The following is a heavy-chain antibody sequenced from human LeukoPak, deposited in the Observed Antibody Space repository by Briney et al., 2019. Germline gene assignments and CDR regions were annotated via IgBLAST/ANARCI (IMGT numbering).Heavy chain of an antibody. J-gene: IGHJ4*02. Sequence: SETLSLTCTVSGGSISSYYWSWIRQPPGKGLEWIGYIYYSGSTNYNPSLKSRVTISVDTSKNQFSLKLSSVTAADTAVYYCARGSVTTDASFDYWGQGTLVTVSS. D-gene: IGHD4-17*01. CDR3: ARGSVTTDASFDY. CDR1: GGSISSYY. V-gene: IGHV4-59*01. CDR2: IYYSGST.